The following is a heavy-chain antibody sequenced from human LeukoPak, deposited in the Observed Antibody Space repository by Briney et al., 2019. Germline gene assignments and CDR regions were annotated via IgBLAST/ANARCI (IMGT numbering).Heavy chain of an antibody. CDR2: ISDSGST. CDR1: GGSVSSYY. Sequence: SETLSLTCTVSGGSVSSYYWSWIRRPPGQGLEGVGYISDSGSTNYNPFLKSRITISADTAGNQFSLWLSSVTAADTAVYYCARKISYISVFDYWGQGTLVAVSS. V-gene: IGHV4-59*02. J-gene: IGHJ4*02. D-gene: IGHD2-15*01. CDR3: ARKISYISVFDY.